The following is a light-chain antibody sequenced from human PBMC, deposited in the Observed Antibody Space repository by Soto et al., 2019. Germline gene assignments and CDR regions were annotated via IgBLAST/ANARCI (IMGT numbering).Light chain of an antibody. Sequence: AIRMTQSPSAFSASTGDRVTITCRASQGISSYLAWYQQKPGKDPKLLIYAAYTLQSGVPSRFSGSGSGTYFTLTVSCLQSEDFATYYCPQYYSYPLTFGPGTKVDIK. CDR3: PQYYSYPLT. CDR1: QGISSY. J-gene: IGKJ3*01. CDR2: AAY. V-gene: IGKV1-8*01.